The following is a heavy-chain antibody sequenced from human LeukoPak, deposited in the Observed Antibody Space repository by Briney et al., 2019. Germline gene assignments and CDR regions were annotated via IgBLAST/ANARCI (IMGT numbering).Heavy chain of an antibody. D-gene: IGHD6-19*01. V-gene: IGHV4-39*02. CDR2: IYYSGGT. J-gene: IGHJ5*02. CDR3: AREQWLVDNWFDP. CDR1: GGSISGSNYY. Sequence: PSETLSLTCTVSGGSISGSNYYWGWIRQPPGKGLEWIGNIYYSGGTYYNPFLKSRVTISVDTSKNQFSLKLSSVTAADTAVYYCAREQWLVDNWFDPWGQGTLVIVSS.